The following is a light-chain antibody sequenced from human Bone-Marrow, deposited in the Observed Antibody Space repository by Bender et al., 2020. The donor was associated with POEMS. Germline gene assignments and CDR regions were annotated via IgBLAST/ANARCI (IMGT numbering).Light chain of an antibody. V-gene: IGLV2-14*03. CDR3: SSYTDTTTI. CDR2: DVT. J-gene: IGLJ2*01. CDR1: SSDVVGYNY. Sequence: QSALTQPASVSGSPGQSITISCTGTSSDVVGYNYVSWYQQYPGKSPKLILYDVTTRPAGVSNRFSGSKSGNTASLTISGLQAEDEADYYCSSYTDTTTIFGGGTKLTFL.